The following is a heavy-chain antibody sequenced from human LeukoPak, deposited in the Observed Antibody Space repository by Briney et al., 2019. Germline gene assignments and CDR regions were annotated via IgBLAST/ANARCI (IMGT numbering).Heavy chain of an antibody. CDR1: GGSISSSSYY. J-gene: IGHJ5*02. Sequence: SETLSLTCTVSGGSISSSSYYWGWIRQPPGKGLEWIGSIYYSGSTYYNPSLKSRVTISVDTSKNQFSLELSSVTAADTAVYYCARPRGSPIGGYNWFDPWGQGTLVTVSS. V-gene: IGHV4-39*01. CDR3: ARPRGSPIGGYNWFDP. D-gene: IGHD2-15*01. CDR2: IYYSGST.